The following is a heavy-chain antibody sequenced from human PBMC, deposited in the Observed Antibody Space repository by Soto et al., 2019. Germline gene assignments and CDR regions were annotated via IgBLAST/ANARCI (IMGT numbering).Heavy chain of an antibody. CDR1: GYTLTELS. V-gene: IGHV1-24*01. J-gene: IGHJ3*02. Sequence: ASVKVSCKVSGYTLTELSMHWVRQAPGKGLEWMGGFDPEDGETIYAQKFQGRVTMTEDTSTDTAYMELSSLRSEDTAVYYCATVVDLGYCSAGSSALDAFDIWGQGTMVTVSS. D-gene: IGHD2-15*01. CDR3: ATVVDLGYCSAGSSALDAFDI. CDR2: FDPEDGET.